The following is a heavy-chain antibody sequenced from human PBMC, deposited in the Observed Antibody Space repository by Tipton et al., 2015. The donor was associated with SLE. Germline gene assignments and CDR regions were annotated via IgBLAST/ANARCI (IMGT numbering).Heavy chain of an antibody. CDR3: ARWNFVTMTGGFDI. J-gene: IGHJ3*02. D-gene: IGHD1-7*01. Sequence: GLVKPSQTLSLTCAISGDSVSSNSAAWNWIRQSPSRGLEWLGRTYYRSKWFSQYAESVKGRLSINPDTSKNQFSLNLRSVTPEDAAVYYCARWNFVTMTGGFDIWGQGTMFTVSS. CDR2: TYYRSKWFS. V-gene: IGHV6-1*01. CDR1: GDSVSSNSAA.